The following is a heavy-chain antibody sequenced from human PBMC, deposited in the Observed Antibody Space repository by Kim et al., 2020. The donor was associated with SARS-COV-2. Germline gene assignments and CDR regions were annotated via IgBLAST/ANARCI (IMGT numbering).Heavy chain of an antibody. J-gene: IGHJ4*02. Sequence: GGSLRLSCAASGFDFSTFSLNWVRQTPGKGLEWVSTITSRSNFIYYSESVKGRFTISRDNARNTGFLEMSSLRTEDMAVYYCTRDARYSGYDIWGPGTLV. CDR1: GFDFSTFS. CDR2: ITSRSNFI. D-gene: IGHD5-12*01. CDR3: TRDARYSGYDI. V-gene: IGHV3-21*06.